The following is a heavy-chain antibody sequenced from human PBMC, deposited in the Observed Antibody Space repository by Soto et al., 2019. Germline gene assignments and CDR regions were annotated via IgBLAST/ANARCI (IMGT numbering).Heavy chain of an antibody. CDR2: INPSGGST. CDR3: ARDLTIDCSSTSCYAGGTFDY. D-gene: IGHD2-2*01. J-gene: IGHJ4*02. Sequence: ASVKVSCKASGYTFTSYYMHWVRQAPGQGLEWMGIINPSGGSTSYAQKFQGRVTMTRDTSTSTVYMELSSLRSEDTAVYYCARDLTIDCSSTSCYAGGTFDYWGQGTLVTVSS. V-gene: IGHV1-46*03. CDR1: GYTFTSYY.